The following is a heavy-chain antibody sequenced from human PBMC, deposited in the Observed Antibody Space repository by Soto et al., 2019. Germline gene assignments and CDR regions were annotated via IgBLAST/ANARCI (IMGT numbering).Heavy chain of an antibody. V-gene: IGHV1-2*02. J-gene: IGHJ5*02. CDR2: INPNSGGT. CDR3: AREGATMVRGVIIESWFDP. CDR1: GYTFTGYY. D-gene: IGHD3-10*01. Sequence: ASVKVSCKASGYTFTGYYMHWVRQAPGQGLEWMGWINPNSGGTNYAQKFQGRVTMTRDTSISTAYMELSRLRSDDTAVYYCAREGATMVRGVIIESWFDPWGQGTLVTVSS.